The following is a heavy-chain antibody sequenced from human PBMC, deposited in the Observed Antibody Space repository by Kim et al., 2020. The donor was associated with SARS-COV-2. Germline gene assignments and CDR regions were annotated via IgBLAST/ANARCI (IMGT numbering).Heavy chain of an antibody. CDR2: IWYDGSNK. J-gene: IGHJ4*02. Sequence: GGSLRLSCAASGFTFSSYGMHWVRQAPGKGLEWVAVIWYDGSNKFYADSVKGRFTISRDNSKNTLYLQMNSLRAEDMAVYYCARDSYSDSSGYQFFDYWGQGTLVTVSS. CDR3: ARDSYSDSSGYQFFDY. V-gene: IGHV3-33*01. CDR1: GFTFSSYG. D-gene: IGHD3-22*01.